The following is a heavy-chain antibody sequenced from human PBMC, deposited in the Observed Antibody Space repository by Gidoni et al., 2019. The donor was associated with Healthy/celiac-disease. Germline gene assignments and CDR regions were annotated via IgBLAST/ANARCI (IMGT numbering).Heavy chain of an antibody. CDR2: IKSKTDGGRT. CDR1: GFTFSNAW. V-gene: IGHV3-15*01. D-gene: IGHD3-16*02. J-gene: IGHJ3*02. Sequence: EVQLVEAGGGLVKPGGSLRLSCAASGFTFSNAWMSWVRQAPGKGLEWVGRIKSKTDGGRTDYAAPVKGRFTISRDDSKNTLYLQMNSLKTEDTAVYYCTTAWSGYDYVWGSYRSFAFDIWGQGTMVTVSS. CDR3: TTAWSGYDYVWGSYRSFAFDI.